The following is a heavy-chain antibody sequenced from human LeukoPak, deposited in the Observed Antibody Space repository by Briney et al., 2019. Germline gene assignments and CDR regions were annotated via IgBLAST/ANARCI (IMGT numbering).Heavy chain of an antibody. Sequence: GGSLRLSFAASGFTFSSYWMSWVRQAPGKGLEWEANIKQDGSEKYYVDSVKGRFTISRDNAKNSLYLQMNSLRAEDTAVYYCARSPFLSRYCSSTCCYTDAFDIWGQGTMVTVSS. V-gene: IGHV3-7*01. CDR3: ARSPFLSRYCSSTCCYTDAFDI. D-gene: IGHD2-2*02. CDR1: GFTFSSYW. CDR2: IKQDGSEK. J-gene: IGHJ3*02.